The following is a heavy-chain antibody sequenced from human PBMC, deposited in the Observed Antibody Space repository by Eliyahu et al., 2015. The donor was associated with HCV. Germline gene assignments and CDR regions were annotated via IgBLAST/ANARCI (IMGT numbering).Heavy chain of an antibody. CDR2: IKSKTDGGTT. D-gene: IGHD6-6*01. V-gene: IGHV3-15*01. Sequence: EVQLVESGGGLVKPGGSLRLSCAASGFPFSNAWMSWVRQAPGKGLEWVGRIKSKTDGGTTDYAAPVKGRFTISRDDSKNTLYLQMNSLKTEDTAVYYCTFEYSSSSVSYWFDSWGQGTLVTVSS. CDR1: GFPFSNAW. CDR3: TFEYSSSSVSYWFDS. J-gene: IGHJ5*01.